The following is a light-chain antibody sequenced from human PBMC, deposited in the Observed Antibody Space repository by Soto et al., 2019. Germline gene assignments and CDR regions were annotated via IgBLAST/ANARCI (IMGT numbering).Light chain of an antibody. CDR1: QSVFSW. CDR3: QQYSSLPWS. Sequence: DIQMTQSPSTLSASVGDRVTITCRASQSVFSWLAWYQQKPGTAPKLLIYDASTLEAGVPSRFRGSGSGTEFTLTIGGLQPDDFATYHCQQYSSLPWSFGQGTKVEVK. V-gene: IGKV1-5*01. J-gene: IGKJ1*01. CDR2: DAS.